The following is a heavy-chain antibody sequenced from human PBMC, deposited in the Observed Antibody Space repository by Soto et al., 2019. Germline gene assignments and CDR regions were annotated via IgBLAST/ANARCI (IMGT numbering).Heavy chain of an antibody. V-gene: IGHV3-21*01. CDR3: AKDLGIVVVTADRGFDY. J-gene: IGHJ4*02. Sequence: GGSLRLSCAASGFTFSSYSMNWVRQAPGKGLEWVSSISNSSSYIYYADSVKGRFTISRDNAKNSLYLQMNSLRAEDTAVYYCAKDLGIVVVTADRGFDYWGQGTLVTVSS. CDR2: ISNSSSYI. CDR1: GFTFSSYS. D-gene: IGHD2-21*02.